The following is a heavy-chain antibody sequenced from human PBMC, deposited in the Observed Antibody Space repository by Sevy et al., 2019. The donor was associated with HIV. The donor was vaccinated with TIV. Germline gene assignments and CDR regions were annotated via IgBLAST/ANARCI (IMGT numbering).Heavy chain of an antibody. V-gene: IGHV3-66*01. CDR2: IHSDDTT. CDR3: ARGKSGYGYALNY. Sequence: GGSLRLSCAASGFTVNSNYMTWVRQAPGKGLEGVSVIHSDDTTYHADSVKDRFTNSSDNFKNTLYLHMSSMRAEDTAVYYCARGKSGYGYALNYWGQGTLVTVSS. D-gene: IGHD5-18*01. CDR1: GFTVNSNY. J-gene: IGHJ4*02.